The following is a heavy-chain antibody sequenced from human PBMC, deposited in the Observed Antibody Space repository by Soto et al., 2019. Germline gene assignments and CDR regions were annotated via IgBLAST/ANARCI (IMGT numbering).Heavy chain of an antibody. V-gene: IGHV3-15*01. D-gene: IGHD5-18*01. CDR3: AITAMINRDSSTSFDY. CDR1: GFTFSSNA. J-gene: IGHJ4*02. Sequence: PGGSLRLSCAASGFTFSSNAMGWVRQAPGEGLEWVGRIKSKSDGETADVAAPVKARFTISRDDSKNTVFLEMNSLKSEDTALYYCAITAMINRDSSTSFDYWGRGTQVTVSS. CDR2: IKSKSDGETA.